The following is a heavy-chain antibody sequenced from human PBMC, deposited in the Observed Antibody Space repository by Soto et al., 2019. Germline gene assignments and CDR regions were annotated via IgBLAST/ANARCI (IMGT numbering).Heavy chain of an antibody. V-gene: IGHV3-30*18. Sequence: LRLSCAASGFTFSSYGIHWVRQAPGKGLEWVAAISYDGRNKHFADSVKGRFTISRDNSKNTLYLQMNSLRPEDTAVYYCAKDQTRFLEWLLSFYYYYGMDVWGQGTTVTVSS. CDR3: AKDQTRFLEWLLSFYYYYGMDV. CDR1: GFTFSSYG. J-gene: IGHJ6*02. CDR2: ISYDGRNK. D-gene: IGHD3-3*01.